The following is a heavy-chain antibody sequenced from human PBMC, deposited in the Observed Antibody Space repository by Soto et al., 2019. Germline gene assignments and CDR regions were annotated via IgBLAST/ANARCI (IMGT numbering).Heavy chain of an antibody. D-gene: IGHD6-19*01. CDR3: ARDRAVAGHFDL. J-gene: IGHJ2*01. CDR2: IGTAGDT. CDR1: GFTFSSYD. Sequence: ESGGGLVQPGGSLRLSCAASGFTFSSYDMHWVRQATGKGLEWVSAIGTAGDTYYPGSVKGRFTISRENAKNSLYLQMNSLRAEDTAVYYCARDRAVAGHFDLWGRGTLVTVSS. V-gene: IGHV3-13*01.